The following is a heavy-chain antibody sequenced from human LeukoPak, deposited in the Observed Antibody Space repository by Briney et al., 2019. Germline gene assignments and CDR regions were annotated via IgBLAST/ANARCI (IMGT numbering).Heavy chain of an antibody. CDR1: GFTFSSYG. CDR2: IWHDGSNK. Sequence: GKSLRLSCAASGFTFSSYGMHWVRQAPGKGLEWVAVIWHDGSNKYYTDSVRGRFTISRDNSKDTLYLQMNSLRVEDTAVYYCARDSPPPDHWGQGTLVTVSS. CDR3: ARDSPPPDH. V-gene: IGHV3-33*01. J-gene: IGHJ4*02.